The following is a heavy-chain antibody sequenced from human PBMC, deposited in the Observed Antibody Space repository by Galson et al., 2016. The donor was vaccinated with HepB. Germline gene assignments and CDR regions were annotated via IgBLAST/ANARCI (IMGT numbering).Heavy chain of an antibody. CDR2: ISSRSNTI. CDR1: GFTFSGYG. J-gene: IGHJ6*02. V-gene: IGHV3-48*02. Sequence: AAAGFTFSGYGMNWVRQAPGKGLEWISYISSRSNTIYYADSVKGRFSISSNTAKNSLYLQMNSLRDEDTAVYYCARDRPTMYSNSWSHHYYGMDLWGQGTTVTVSS. D-gene: IGHD6-13*01. CDR3: ARDRPTMYSNSWSHHYYGMDL.